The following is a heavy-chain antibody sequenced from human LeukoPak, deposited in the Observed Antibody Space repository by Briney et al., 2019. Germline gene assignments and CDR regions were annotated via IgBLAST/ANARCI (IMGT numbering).Heavy chain of an antibody. D-gene: IGHD6-13*01. V-gene: IGHV4-59*01. J-gene: IGHJ4*02. CDR2: IYYSGST. CDR3: ARDSDIAAAGYYFDY. Sequence: SETLSLTCTVSGGSISSYYWSWIRQPPGKGLEWIGYIYYSGSTNYNPSLKSRVTISVDTSKNQFSLKLSSVTAADTAVYYCARDSDIAAAGYYFDYWGQGTLVTVSS. CDR1: GGSISSYY.